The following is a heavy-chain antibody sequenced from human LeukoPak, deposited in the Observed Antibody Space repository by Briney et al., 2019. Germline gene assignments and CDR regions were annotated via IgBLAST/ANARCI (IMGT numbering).Heavy chain of an antibody. J-gene: IGHJ4*02. V-gene: IGHV1-18*01. CDR2: ISAYNGNT. D-gene: IGHD3-10*01. Sequence: ASVKVSCKASGYTFTSYDINWVRQATGQGLEWMGWISAYNGNTNYAQKLQGRVTMTTDTSTSTAYMELRSLRSDDTAVYYCARGNRGYYFDYWGQGTLVTVSS. CDR1: GYTFTSYD. CDR3: ARGNRGYYFDY.